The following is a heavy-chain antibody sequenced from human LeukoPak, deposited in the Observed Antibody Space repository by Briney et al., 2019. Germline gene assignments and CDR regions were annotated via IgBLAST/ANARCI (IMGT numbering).Heavy chain of an antibody. CDR3: VRDGDGGDY. D-gene: IGHD4-23*01. CDR1: GFTFSSYA. V-gene: IGHV3-30*04. J-gene: IGHJ4*02. CDR2: ISYDGSNK. Sequence: GRSLRLSCAASGFTFSSYAMHWVRQAPGKGLEWVAVISYDGSNKYYADSVKGRFTISRDNAKNSLYLQMNSLRAEDTAVYYCVRDGDGGDYWGQGTLVTVSS.